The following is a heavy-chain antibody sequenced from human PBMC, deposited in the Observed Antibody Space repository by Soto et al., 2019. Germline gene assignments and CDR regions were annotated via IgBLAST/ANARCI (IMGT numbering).Heavy chain of an antibody. CDR2: ISGSGGST. CDR3: AKRGRATHYFDY. CDR1: GFTFSSYA. Sequence: LRLSCAASGFTFSSYAMSWVRQAPGKGLEWVSAISGSGGSTYYADSVKGRFTISRDNSKNTLYLQMNSLRAEDTAVYYCAKRGRATHYFDYWGQGTLVTVSS. J-gene: IGHJ4*02. D-gene: IGHD1-26*01. V-gene: IGHV3-23*01.